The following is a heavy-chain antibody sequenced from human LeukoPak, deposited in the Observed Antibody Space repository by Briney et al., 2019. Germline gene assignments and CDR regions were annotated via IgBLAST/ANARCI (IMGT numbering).Heavy chain of an antibody. D-gene: IGHD5-18*01. V-gene: IGHV1-3*01. CDR3: ARDFASEGYSYGSLYFDY. Sequence: ASVKVSCKASGYTFTSYAMHWVRQAPGQRLEWMGWINDGNGNTKYSQKFQGRGTITRDTSASTAYMELSSPRSEDTAVYYCARDFASEGYSYGSLYFDYWGQGTLVTVSS. CDR1: GYTFTSYA. J-gene: IGHJ4*02. CDR2: INDGNGNT.